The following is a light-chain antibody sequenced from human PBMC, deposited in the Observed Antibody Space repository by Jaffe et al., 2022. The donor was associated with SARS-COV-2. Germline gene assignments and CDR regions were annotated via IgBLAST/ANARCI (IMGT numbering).Light chain of an antibody. Sequence: DIQMSQSPSSLSASEGDRITITCRASEGISTYLAWYQQKPGKVPKLLIYAASTLRSGVPSRFSGGGSGTDFTLTISSLQPEDVATYYCQKYSSAPGTFGQGTKVEIK. V-gene: IGKV1-27*01. CDR2: AAS. J-gene: IGKJ1*01. CDR1: EGISTY. CDR3: QKYSSAPGT.